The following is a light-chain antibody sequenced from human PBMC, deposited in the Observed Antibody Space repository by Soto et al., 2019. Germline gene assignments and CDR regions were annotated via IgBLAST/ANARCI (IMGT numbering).Light chain of an antibody. CDR1: GSNIATNS. V-gene: IGLV1-44*01. J-gene: IGLJ2*01. CDR2: SDN. CDR3: AAWDDRLIGVV. Sequence: QSVLTQPPSVSGTPGQRVSISCSGSGSNIATNSVNWYQQFPGTAPKLLIYSDNQRPSGVPDRFSGSKSGTSASLAISGLQSDDESDYYCAAWDDRLIGVVFGGGTKLTVL.